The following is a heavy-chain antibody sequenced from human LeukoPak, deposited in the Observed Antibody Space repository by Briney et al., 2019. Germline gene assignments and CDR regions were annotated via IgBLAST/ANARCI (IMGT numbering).Heavy chain of an antibody. CDR2: IIPIIGRT. CDR3: ARGDRLGEPRPLVY. J-gene: IGHJ4*02. CDR1: GVTFSNYA. Sequence: SVKVSCKTSGVTFSNYALIWVRQAPGQGLEWMGRIIPIIGRTNYAQKFQGRLTFTADTSTSTAYMELTSLRFEDTAIYYCARGDRLGEPRPLVYWGQGALVTVSS. D-gene: IGHD3-16*01. V-gene: IGHV1-69*04.